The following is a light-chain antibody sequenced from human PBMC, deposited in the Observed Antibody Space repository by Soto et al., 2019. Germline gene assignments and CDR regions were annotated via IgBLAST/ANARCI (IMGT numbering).Light chain of an antibody. CDR2: GAS. V-gene: IGKV3-20*01. Sequence: ETVLTQSPGTLSLSPVERATLSCRAAQTVYSSLLAWYQQKPGQPPRLLIYGASSRATGIPDRFSGSGSGTDFTLTISRVEPEDFALYHCRHYGNAPITFGQGTRLEIK. J-gene: IGKJ5*01. CDR3: RHYGNAPIT. CDR1: QTVYSSL.